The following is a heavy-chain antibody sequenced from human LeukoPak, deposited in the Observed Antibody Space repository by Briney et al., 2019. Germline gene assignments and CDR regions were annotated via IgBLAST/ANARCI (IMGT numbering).Heavy chain of an antibody. Sequence: GSLRLSCAASGFTVSSNYMSWVRQPPGKGLEWIGSIYYSGSTYYNPSLKSRVTISVDTSKNQFSLKLSSVTAADTAVYYCARNKYYYGSGNYGVPNWFDPWGQGTLVTVSS. CDR2: IYYSGST. CDR3: ARNKYYYGSGNYGVPNWFDP. D-gene: IGHD3-10*01. V-gene: IGHV4-39*07. J-gene: IGHJ5*02. CDR1: GFTVSSNY.